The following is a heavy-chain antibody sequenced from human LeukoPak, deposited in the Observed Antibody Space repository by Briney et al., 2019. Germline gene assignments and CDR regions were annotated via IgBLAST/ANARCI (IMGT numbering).Heavy chain of an antibody. CDR3: AKRYSNGWFYFDY. J-gene: IGHJ4*02. CDR2: ISGSGGST. Sequence: GGSLRLSCAASGFTFSSYAMTWVRQATGKGLEWVSGISGSGGSTFYADSVKGRFTISRDNSKNTLYLQMNSLRAEDTAVFYCAKRYSNGWFYFDYWGQGTLVTVSS. V-gene: IGHV3-23*01. CDR1: GFTFSSYA. D-gene: IGHD6-19*01.